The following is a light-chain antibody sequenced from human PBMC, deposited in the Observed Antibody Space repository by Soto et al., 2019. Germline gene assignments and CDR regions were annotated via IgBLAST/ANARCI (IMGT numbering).Light chain of an antibody. J-gene: IGKJ1*01. Sequence: ESVLTQSPGTLSLSPGERATLSCRASQSVSSNYLAWYQQKPGQAPRLLIYGASTRATGIPDRFSGSGSGTAFTLTISRLEPEDSAVYYCQQYGSSPTWTFGQGTKV. CDR3: QQYGSSPTWT. V-gene: IGKV3-20*01. CDR2: GAS. CDR1: QSVSSNY.